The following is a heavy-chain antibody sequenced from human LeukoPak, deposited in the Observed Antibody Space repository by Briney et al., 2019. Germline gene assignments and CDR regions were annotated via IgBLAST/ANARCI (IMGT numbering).Heavy chain of an antibody. D-gene: IGHD6-19*01. V-gene: IGHV3-21*03. CDR2: ISSSSSYI. Sequence: GGSLRLSCAASGFTFSTYSMSWVRQAPGKGLEWVSSISSSSSYIYYADSVKGRFTISRDNAKNSLYLQMNSLRAEDTAVYYCARVLAGTIDYWGQGTLVTVSS. CDR3: ARVLAGTIDY. CDR1: GFTFSTYS. J-gene: IGHJ4*02.